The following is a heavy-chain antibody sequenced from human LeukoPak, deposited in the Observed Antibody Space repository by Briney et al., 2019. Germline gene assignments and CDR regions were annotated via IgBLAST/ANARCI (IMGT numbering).Heavy chain of an antibody. J-gene: IGHJ4*02. Sequence: GASVKVSCKASGYTLTGYYMHWVRQAPGQGLEWMGWINPNSGGTNYAQKFQGRVTMTRDTSISTAYMELSRLRSDDTAVYYCAREESSGWYYWGQGTLVTVSS. CDR2: INPNSGGT. CDR1: GYTLTGYY. D-gene: IGHD6-19*01. V-gene: IGHV1-2*02. CDR3: AREESSGWYY.